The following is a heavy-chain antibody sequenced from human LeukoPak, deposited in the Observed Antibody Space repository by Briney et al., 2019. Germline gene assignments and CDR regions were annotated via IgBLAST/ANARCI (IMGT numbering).Heavy chain of an antibody. CDR2: ISGYNGNT. Sequence: ASVKVSCKASGYTFTSYRISWVRQAPGQGLEWMGWISGYNGNTNYSQKLQGRVTMTTDTSTSTAYMELRSLRSDDTAVYYCAGSLGGPYDGFDIWSQGTTVTVSS. CDR1: GYTFTSYR. D-gene: IGHD1-26*01. CDR3: AGSLGGPYDGFDI. J-gene: IGHJ3*02. V-gene: IGHV1-18*01.